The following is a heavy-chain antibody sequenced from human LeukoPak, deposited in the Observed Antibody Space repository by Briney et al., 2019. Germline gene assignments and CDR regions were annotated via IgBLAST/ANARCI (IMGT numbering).Heavy chain of an antibody. CDR3: ARLDEMKVVTAINDAFDI. J-gene: IGHJ3*02. CDR2: ISPIFGIA. V-gene: IGHV1-69*04. CDR1: EATFTSYA. D-gene: IGHD2-21*02. Sequence: ASVKLSCKASEATFTSYAISWVRQAPGQGLEWMGRISPIFGIANYAQKFQGRVTITAHKSTSTAYMELSSQRSEDTAVYYCARLDEMKVVTAINDAFDIWGQGTMVTVSS.